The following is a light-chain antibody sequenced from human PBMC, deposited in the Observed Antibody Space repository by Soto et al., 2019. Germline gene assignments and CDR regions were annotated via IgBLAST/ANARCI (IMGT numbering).Light chain of an antibody. CDR3: QQYHSWPPT. CDR1: QSVSSN. V-gene: IGKV3-15*01. J-gene: IGKJ1*01. CDR2: GAS. Sequence: EIVMTQSPATLSVSPGERATLSCRASQSVSSNFAWYQQKPGQAPRLLIYGASTRATVIPARFSGSGSGTEFTLTISSLQSEDCAVYYCQQYHSWPPTFGQGTNVEIK.